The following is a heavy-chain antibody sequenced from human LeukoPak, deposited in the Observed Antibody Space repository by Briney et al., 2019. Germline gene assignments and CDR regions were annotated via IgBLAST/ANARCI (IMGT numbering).Heavy chain of an antibody. J-gene: IGHJ4*02. Sequence: SVKVSCKASGGTFSSYAISWVRQAPGQGLEWMGGIIPIFGTANYAQKFQGRVTITTDESTSTAYMELSNLRSEDTAVYYCARGYDFWSGYWYYWGQGTLVTVSS. V-gene: IGHV1-69*05. CDR3: ARGYDFWSGYWYY. CDR2: IIPIFGTA. CDR1: GGTFSSYA. D-gene: IGHD3-3*01.